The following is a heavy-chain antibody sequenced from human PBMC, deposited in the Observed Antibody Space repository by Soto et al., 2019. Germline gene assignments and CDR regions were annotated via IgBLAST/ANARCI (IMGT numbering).Heavy chain of an antibody. J-gene: IGHJ6*02. CDR2: ISYDGSTK. D-gene: IGHD2-2*01. CDR3: SKDAMKYHYYNHGMDV. CDR1: GFTFSIYG. Sequence: QVQLVESGGGVVQPGRSLRLSCAASGFTFSIYGMHWVRQAPGKGLEWVALISYDGSTKYYADSVKGRFTISRDNSKNTLKLEMNSLSAEDTAVYFCSKDAMKYHYYNHGMDVWGQGTTVTVSS. V-gene: IGHV3-30*18.